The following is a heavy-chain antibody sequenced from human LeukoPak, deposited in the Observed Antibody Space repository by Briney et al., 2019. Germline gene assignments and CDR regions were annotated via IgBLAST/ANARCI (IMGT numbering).Heavy chain of an antibody. CDR1: GFTFSSYG. D-gene: IGHD6-6*01. CDR2: IRYDGSNK. J-gene: IGHJ4*02. V-gene: IGHV3-30*02. CDR3: AKDLSPYSSSEPFDY. Sequence: GGSLRLSCAASGFTFSSYGMHWVRQAPGKGLEWVAFIRYDGSNKYYADSVKGRFTISRDNSKNTLYLQMNSLRAVDTAVYYCAKDLSPYSSSEPFDYWGQGTLVTVSS.